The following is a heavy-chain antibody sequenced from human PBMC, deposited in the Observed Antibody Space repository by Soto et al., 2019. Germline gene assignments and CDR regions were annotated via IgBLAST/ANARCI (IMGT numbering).Heavy chain of an antibody. CDR1: AYSFPSYG. Sequence: QVQLVQSGAEVKKPGASAKVSCTASAYSFPSYGISWVRQAPGQGLEWVGWISTDNGNTNYAQKRQGKVSMTTDTSTSTADMELRSLRDDDTAVYYCVRGEATDYWGQGTLVTVSS. J-gene: IGHJ4*02. CDR2: ISTDNGNT. V-gene: IGHV1-18*04. CDR3: VRGEATDY.